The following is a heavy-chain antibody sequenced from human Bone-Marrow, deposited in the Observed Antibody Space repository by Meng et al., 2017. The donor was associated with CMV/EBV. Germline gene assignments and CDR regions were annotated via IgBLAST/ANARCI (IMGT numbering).Heavy chain of an antibody. Sequence: GESLKISCAASGFTFSSYDMHWVRQATGKGLEWVSAIGTAGDTYYPGSVKGRFTISRDNAKNTLYLQMNSLRAEDTAVYYCARVMTRSGYCSSTSCYKLPANNWFDPWGQGTLVTVSS. CDR3: ARVMTRSGYCSSTSCYKLPANNWFDP. V-gene: IGHV3-13*01. D-gene: IGHD2-2*02. CDR1: GFTFSSYD. CDR2: IGTAGDT. J-gene: IGHJ5*02.